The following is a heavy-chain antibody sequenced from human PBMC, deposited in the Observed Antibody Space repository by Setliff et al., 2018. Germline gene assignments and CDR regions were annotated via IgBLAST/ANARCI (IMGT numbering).Heavy chain of an antibody. CDR1: GYTFTGYY. CDR3: ARDHGELGQERRTHFFRH. V-gene: IGHV1-2*02. CDR2: MNPNTGGT. D-gene: IGHD1-1*01. J-gene: IGHJ1*01. Sequence: ASVKVSCKASGYTFTGYYMHWVRQAPGQGLEWMGWMNPNTGGTTYAQAFQARITMTRDTSISTAYMELSRLTSDDSAVYYCARDHGELGQERRTHFFRHWGQGTLVTVSS.